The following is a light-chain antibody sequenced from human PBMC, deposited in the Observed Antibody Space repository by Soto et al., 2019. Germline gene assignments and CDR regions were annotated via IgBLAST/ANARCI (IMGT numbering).Light chain of an antibody. Sequence: SGTISCTGPSMSVGGYNYVSWYQQHPGKAPKLMIYDVNKRPSGVPDRFSGSKSGNTASLTISGLQADDEADYYCCSYAGSYIFYVFGTGTKVTVL. CDR1: SMSVGGYNY. CDR2: DVN. J-gene: IGLJ1*01. V-gene: IGLV2-11*01. CDR3: CSYAGSYIFYV.